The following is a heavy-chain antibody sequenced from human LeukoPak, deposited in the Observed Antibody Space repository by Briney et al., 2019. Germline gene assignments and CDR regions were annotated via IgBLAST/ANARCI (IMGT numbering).Heavy chain of an antibody. CDR2: ISAYNGNT. CDR3: ARWEPFYYYGMDV. J-gene: IGHJ6*02. Sequence: EASVKVSCMASGYTFTSYGLSWVRPAPGQGVEWMGWISAYNGNTNYAQKLQGRVTLTTDTSTSTAYMELRSLRTDDTAVYYCARWEPFYYYGMDVWGQGTTVTVSS. D-gene: IGHD1-26*01. CDR1: GYTFTSYG. V-gene: IGHV1-18*01.